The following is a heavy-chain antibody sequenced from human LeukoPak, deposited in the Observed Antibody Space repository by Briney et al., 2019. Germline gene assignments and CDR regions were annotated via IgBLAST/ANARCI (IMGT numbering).Heavy chain of an antibody. J-gene: IGHJ5*02. CDR2: INPNSGGT. V-gene: IGHV1-2*02. CDR3: ARAVAGTHWVFDP. Sequence: GASVKVSCKASGYTFTGYYMHRVRQAPGQGLEWMGWINPNSGGTNYAQKFQGRVTMTRDTSISTAYMELSRLRSDDKAVYYCARAVAGTHWVFDPWGQGTLVTVSS. D-gene: IGHD6-19*01. CDR1: GYTFTGYY.